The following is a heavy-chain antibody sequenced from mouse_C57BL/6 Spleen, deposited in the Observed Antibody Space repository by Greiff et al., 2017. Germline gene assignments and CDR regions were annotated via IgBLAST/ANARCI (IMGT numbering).Heavy chain of an antibody. Sequence: EVQVVESGGDLVKPGGSLKLSCAASGFTFSSYGMSWVRQTPDKRLEWVATISSGGSYTYYPDSVKGRFPISRDNAKNTLYLQMSRLKSEDTAMYYGARRRDSYVDYWGQGTTLTVSS. J-gene: IGHJ2*01. CDR2: ISSGGSYT. CDR3: ARRRDSYVDY. CDR1: GFTFSSYG. V-gene: IGHV5-6*01.